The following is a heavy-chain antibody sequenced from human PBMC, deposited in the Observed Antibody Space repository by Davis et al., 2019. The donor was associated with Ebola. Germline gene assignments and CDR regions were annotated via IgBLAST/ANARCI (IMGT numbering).Heavy chain of an antibody. CDR2: INPSGGST. Sequence: ASVKVSCKASGYTFTGYYMHWVRQAPGQGLEWMGIINPSGGSTSYAQKFQGRVTMTRDTSTSTVYMELSSLRSEDTAVYYCARAPYCGGDCQGYFDYWGQGTLVTVSS. J-gene: IGHJ4*02. D-gene: IGHD2-21*02. CDR3: ARAPYCGGDCQGYFDY. CDR1: GYTFTGYY. V-gene: IGHV1-46*01.